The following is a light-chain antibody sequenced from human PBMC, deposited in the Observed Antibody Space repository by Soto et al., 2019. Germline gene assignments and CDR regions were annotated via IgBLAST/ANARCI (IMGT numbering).Light chain of an antibody. V-gene: IGKV3-15*01. CDR3: QQYNNWPGA. CDR2: GAS. Sequence: EIVLTQSPGTLSVSPGERATLSFRASQSVSSKLAWYQQKPGQAPMLLFYGASTEATGIPARFSGSGSDTEFTLSISSLQSEDFAVYYGQQYNNWPGAFGQGTKVDIK. CDR1: QSVSSK. J-gene: IGKJ1*01.